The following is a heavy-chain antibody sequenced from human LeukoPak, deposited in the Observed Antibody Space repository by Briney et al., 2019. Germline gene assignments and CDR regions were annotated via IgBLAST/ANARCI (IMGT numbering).Heavy chain of an antibody. D-gene: IGHD2-2*01. CDR1: GYTLTELS. CDR3: ATGWPIRIVVVPAAIHHAFDI. Sequence: ASVKVSCKVSGYTLTELSMHWVRQAPGKGLEWMGGFDPEDGETIYAQKFQGRVTMTEDTSTDTAYMELSSLRSEDTAVYYCATGWPIRIVVVPAAIHHAFDIWGQGTMVTVSS. CDR2: FDPEDGET. J-gene: IGHJ3*02. V-gene: IGHV1-24*01.